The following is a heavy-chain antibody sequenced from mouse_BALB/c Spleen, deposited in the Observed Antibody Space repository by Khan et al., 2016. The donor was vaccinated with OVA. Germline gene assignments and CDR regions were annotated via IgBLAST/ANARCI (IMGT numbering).Heavy chain of an antibody. V-gene: IGHV2-6-5*01. CDR3: AKGIWSYYFTVDY. CDR1: GFSLTDYG. Sequence: QVQLKQAGPGLVAPSQSLSITCTVSGFSLTDYGVSCIRQPPGKGLEWPGVIWGGGSTYYTSVIKSRLSISIVNSKSQVYFKMISLQTEDTAIYYCAKGIWSYYFTVDYWGQGTSVTVSS. J-gene: IGHJ4*01. D-gene: IGHD1-1*01. CDR2: IWGGGST.